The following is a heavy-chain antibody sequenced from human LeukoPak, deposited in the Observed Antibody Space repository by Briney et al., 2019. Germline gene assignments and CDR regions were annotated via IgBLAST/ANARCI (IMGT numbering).Heavy chain of an antibody. Sequence: ASVKVSCKVSGYTLTELSMHWVRQAPGKGLEWMGGFDPEGGETIYAQKFQGRVTMTEDTSTDTAYMELSSLRSEDTAVYYCATSEAYYYGSGSYHDYWGQGTLVTVSS. J-gene: IGHJ4*02. CDR1: GYTLTELS. V-gene: IGHV1-24*01. CDR2: FDPEGGET. CDR3: ATSEAYYYGSGSYHDY. D-gene: IGHD3-10*01.